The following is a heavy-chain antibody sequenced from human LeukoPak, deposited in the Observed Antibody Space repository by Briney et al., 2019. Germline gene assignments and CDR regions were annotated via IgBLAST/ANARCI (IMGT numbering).Heavy chain of an antibody. CDR2: ISGGST. J-gene: IGHJ3*02. Sequence: GGSLRLSCAASGITLNSYAMSWVRQAPGKGLEWVPTISGGSTYYADSVKGRFTISRDNSKNTLYLQMNSLRAEDTAVYYCAKEGVLLWFGELLPNAFDIWGQGTMVTVSS. CDR1: GITLNSYA. V-gene: IGHV3-23*01. D-gene: IGHD3-10*01. CDR3: AKEGVLLWFGELLPNAFDI.